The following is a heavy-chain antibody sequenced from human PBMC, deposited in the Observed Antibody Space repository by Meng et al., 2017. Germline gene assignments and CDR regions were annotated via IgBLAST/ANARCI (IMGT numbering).Heavy chain of an antibody. CDR3: ARDLEYYDSSPPTVFDY. D-gene: IGHD3-22*01. Sequence: SEPLSLTCAVSGYSTSSGYYWGWVRQPPGKGLEWLGSIYHSGSTYYNPSLKSRVTISVDTSKNQFSLKLSSVTAADTAVYYCARDLEYYDSSPPTVFDYWGQGTLVTVSS. CDR2: IYHSGST. CDR1: GYSTSSGYY. V-gene: IGHV4-38-2*02. J-gene: IGHJ4*02.